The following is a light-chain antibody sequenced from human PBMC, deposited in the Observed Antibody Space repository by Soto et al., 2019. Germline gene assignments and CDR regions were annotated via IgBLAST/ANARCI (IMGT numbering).Light chain of an antibody. J-gene: IGKJ5*01. Sequence: DIQMTQSPSSLSASVGDRVTIAXQASQNIHPYFNWYQQNPGRAPKXXIYXASNLEAGVPSRFRGSGSGTDFTFTISRLQPEDMATYYCQQYENLPTFGQGTRLDIK. CDR2: XAS. V-gene: IGKV1-33*01. CDR1: QNIHPY. CDR3: QQYENLPT.